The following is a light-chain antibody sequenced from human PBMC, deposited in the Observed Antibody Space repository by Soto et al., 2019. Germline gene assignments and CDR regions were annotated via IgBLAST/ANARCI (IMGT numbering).Light chain of an antibody. Sequence: EIVLTQSPGTLSLSPGERATLSCRASQSVSSSYLAWYQQKPGQAPRLLIYGASSRATGIPDRFSGSGSGTDFTLTISRLEPEDFAVYYCQQYDSSLVLTFGGGTKVEIK. V-gene: IGKV3-20*01. CDR1: QSVSSSY. CDR2: GAS. CDR3: QQYDSSLVLT. J-gene: IGKJ4*01.